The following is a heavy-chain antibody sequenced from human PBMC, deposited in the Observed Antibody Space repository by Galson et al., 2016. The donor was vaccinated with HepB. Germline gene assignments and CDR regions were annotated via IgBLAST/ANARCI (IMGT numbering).Heavy chain of an antibody. CDR3: ARAWNYDY. Sequence: SETLSLTCTVSGGSISSSSYYWGWIRQPPGKGLEWIGNIYNSGSTHYNPSLKSRVTISVDTSKNQFSLKLSSVTAADTAVYYCARAWNYDYWGQGTLVTVSS. CDR2: IYNSGST. CDR1: GGSISSSSYY. D-gene: IGHD1-1*01. J-gene: IGHJ4*02. V-gene: IGHV4-39*07.